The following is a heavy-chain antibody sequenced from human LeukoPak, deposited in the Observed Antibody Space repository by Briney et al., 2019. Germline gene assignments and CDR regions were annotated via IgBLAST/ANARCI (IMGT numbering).Heavy chain of an antibody. V-gene: IGHV3-23*01. J-gene: IGHJ5*02. CDR1: GFRFSTYA. Sequence: PGGSLRLSCAVSGFRFSTYAMTWVRQAPGKGLEWVSTIGGSGGSIYYADSVKGRFTISRDNSKNTLYLQMNSLRAEDTATYYCAKDRPTDYAVGSPLGNWFDPWGQGTLVTVSS. D-gene: IGHD3-10*01. CDR3: AKDRPTDYAVGSPLGNWFDP. CDR2: IGGSGGSI.